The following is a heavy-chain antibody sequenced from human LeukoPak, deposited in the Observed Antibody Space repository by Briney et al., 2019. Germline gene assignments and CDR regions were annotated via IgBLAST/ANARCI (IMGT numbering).Heavy chain of an antibody. CDR2: IKEDGSEK. J-gene: IGHJ3*02. CDR3: AKTYYDRTFDI. Sequence: GGSLRLSCAASGFTFSSYWMTWVRQAPGKGLEWVANIKEDGSEKYYVDSVKGRFTISRDNAKYTVYLQMNSLRVEDTAVYYCAKTYYDRTFDIWGQGTMVTVSS. V-gene: IGHV3-7*01. CDR1: GFTFSSYW. D-gene: IGHD3-22*01.